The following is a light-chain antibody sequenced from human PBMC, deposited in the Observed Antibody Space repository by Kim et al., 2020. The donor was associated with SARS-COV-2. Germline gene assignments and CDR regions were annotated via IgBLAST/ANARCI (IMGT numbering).Light chain of an antibody. V-gene: IGLV4-69*01. CDR1: SGHSTYA. CDR3: QTWDTGIRV. J-gene: IGLJ3*02. CDR2: VDSDGSH. Sequence: SVKLTCTMSSGHSTYAIAWHQQQPEKGPRYLMKVDSDGSHNKGDGIPDRFSGSSSGAERYLTISSLQSEDEADYYCQTWDTGIRVFGGGTKVTVL.